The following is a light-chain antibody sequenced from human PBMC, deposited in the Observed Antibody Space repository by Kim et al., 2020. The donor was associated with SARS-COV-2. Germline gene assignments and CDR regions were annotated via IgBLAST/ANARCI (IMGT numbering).Light chain of an antibody. CDR3: AAWDDSLSRWV. V-gene: IGLV1-47*01. J-gene: IGLJ3*02. Sequence: QSVLTQPPSASGTPGQRVTISCSGSSSNIGSNYVYWYQQLPGTAPKLLIYRNNQRPSGIPDRFSSSKSGTTASLAISGLRSEDEAAYYCAAWDDSLSRWVFGGGTQLTVL. CDR2: RNN. CDR1: SSNIGSNY.